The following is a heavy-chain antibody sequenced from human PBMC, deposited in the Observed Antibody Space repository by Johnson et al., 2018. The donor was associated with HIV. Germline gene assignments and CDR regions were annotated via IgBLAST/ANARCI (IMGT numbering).Heavy chain of an antibody. J-gene: IGHJ3*02. CDR3: AKDGSGDVRGAFDI. D-gene: IGHD3-10*02. CDR1: GFTFDDYT. V-gene: IGHV3-43*01. Sequence: VQLVESGGVVVQPGGSLRLSCAASGFTFDDYTMHWVRQATGKGLEWVSLISWDGGSTYYADSVKGRFTISRDNSKNSLYLQMNSLRTEDTALYYCAKDGSGDVRGAFDIWGQGTMVTVSS. CDR2: ISWDGGST.